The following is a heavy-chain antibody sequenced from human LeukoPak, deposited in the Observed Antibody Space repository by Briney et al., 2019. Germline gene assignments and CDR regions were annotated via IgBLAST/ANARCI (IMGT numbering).Heavy chain of an antibody. V-gene: IGHV3-53*01. D-gene: IGHD3-3*01. Sequence: GGSLRLSCAASGFTVSSNYMSWVRQAPGKGLEWVSVIYSGGSTYYADSVKGRFTISRDNAKKSLYLQMNSLRAEDTAVYYCARGVSIGIWSDMDVWGKGTTVTVSS. CDR1: GFTVSSNY. J-gene: IGHJ6*03. CDR3: ARGVSIGIWSDMDV. CDR2: IYSGGST.